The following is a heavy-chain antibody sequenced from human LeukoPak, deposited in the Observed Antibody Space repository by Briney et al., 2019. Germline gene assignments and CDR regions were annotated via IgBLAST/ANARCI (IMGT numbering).Heavy chain of an antibody. CDR1: GFTFSTFA. V-gene: IGHV3-23*01. Sequence: QPGGSLSLSCAASGFTFSTFAMSWARRPPGKGREWVSALSGSGGSTYYADSVKGRFTISRDNSKNTLYLQMNSLRAEDTAVYYCAKDTFYSSYFQPFDYWGQGTLVTVSS. J-gene: IGHJ4*02. CDR2: LSGSGGST. D-gene: IGHD4-11*01. CDR3: AKDTFYSSYFQPFDY.